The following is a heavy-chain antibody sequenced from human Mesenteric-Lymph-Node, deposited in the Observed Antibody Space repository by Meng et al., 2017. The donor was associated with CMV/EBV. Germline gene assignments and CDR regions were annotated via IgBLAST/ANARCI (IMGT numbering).Heavy chain of an antibody. Sequence: GGSLRLSSAASGFSFKTSTMHCVRQAPGKGLEWVTVLSHDEVDEYYADSVKGRFTNARDNSRDTLYLQMNNLTADDTAHYYCARDAATVGTHPTDYWGQGTLVTVSS. CDR3: ARDAATVGTHPTDY. CDR1: GFSFKTST. CDR2: LSHDEVDE. V-gene: IGHV3-30*04. D-gene: IGHD6-25*01. J-gene: IGHJ4*01.